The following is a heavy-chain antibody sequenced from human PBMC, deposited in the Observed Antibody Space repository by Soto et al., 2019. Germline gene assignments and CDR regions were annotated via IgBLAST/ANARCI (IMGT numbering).Heavy chain of an antibody. CDR2: ISYDGSNK. D-gene: IGHD6-13*01. J-gene: IGHJ4*02. CDR3: AKVRSSWYRGTLDY. CDR1: GFTFSSYG. V-gene: IGHV3-30*18. Sequence: GGSLRLSCAASGFTFSSYGMHWVRQAPGKGLEWVAVISYDGSNKYYADSVKGRFTISRDNSKNTLYLQMNSLRAEDTAVYYCAKVRSSWYRGTLDYWGQGTLVTVSS.